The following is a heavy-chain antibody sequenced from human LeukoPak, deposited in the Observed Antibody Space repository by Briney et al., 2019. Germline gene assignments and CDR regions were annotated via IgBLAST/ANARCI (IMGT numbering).Heavy chain of an antibody. CDR2: IIPIFGTA. V-gene: IGHV1-69*13. D-gene: IGHD3-22*01. J-gene: IGHJ4*02. CDR3: ASGGSMIVRDDYFDY. CDR1: GGTFSSYA. Sequence: SVKVSRKASGGTFSSYAISWVRQAPGQGLEWMGGIIPIFGTANYAQKFQGRVTITADESTSTAYMELSSLRSEDTAVYYCASGGSMIVRDDYFDYWGQGTLVTVSS.